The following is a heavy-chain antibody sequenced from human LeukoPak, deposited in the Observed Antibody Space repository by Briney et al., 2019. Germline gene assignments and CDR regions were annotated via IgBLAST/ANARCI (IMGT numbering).Heavy chain of an antibody. J-gene: IGHJ5*02. CDR3: ARLYGFLEWPRFDP. CDR1: GDSISSGSHY. V-gene: IGHV4-61*02. Sequence: PSETLSLTCTVSGDSISSGSHYWSWLRQSAGKGPEWIGRIYTSGSTNYNPSLKSRVTISVDTSKNQFSLKLSSVTAADTAVYYCARLYGFLEWPRFDPWGQGTLVTVSS. D-gene: IGHD3-3*01. CDR2: IYTSGST.